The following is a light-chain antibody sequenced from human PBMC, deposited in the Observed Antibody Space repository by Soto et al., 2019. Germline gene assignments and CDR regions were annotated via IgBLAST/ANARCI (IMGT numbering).Light chain of an antibody. Sequence: QSVLTQPPSVSGAPGQRVTFSCTGSSSNIGAGYDVHWYQQLPGTAPKLLIYGNTNRPSGVPDRFSGSKSGTSASLAITGLQAEDEADYYCQSYDSSLSVVVFGGGTKLTVL. CDR2: GNT. V-gene: IGLV1-40*01. CDR3: QSYDSSLSVVV. CDR1: SSNIGAGYD. J-gene: IGLJ2*01.